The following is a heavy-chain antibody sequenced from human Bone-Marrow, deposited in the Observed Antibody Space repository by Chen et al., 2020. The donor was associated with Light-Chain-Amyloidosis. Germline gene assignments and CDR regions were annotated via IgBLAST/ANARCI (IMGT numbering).Heavy chain of an antibody. Sequence: EVQLEQSGPEVKKPGESLKISCKGSGYTFPNYWIGWVRQMPGKGLEWMGVIYPDYSDARYSPSFEGQVTISADKAITAACLRWRSLKASDTAMYYCARRGDGYNFDYWGQGTLVTVSS. V-gene: IGHV5-51*01. CDR2: IYPDYSDA. CDR1: GYTFPNYW. CDR3: ARRGDGYNFDY. D-gene: IGHD5-12*01. J-gene: IGHJ4*02.